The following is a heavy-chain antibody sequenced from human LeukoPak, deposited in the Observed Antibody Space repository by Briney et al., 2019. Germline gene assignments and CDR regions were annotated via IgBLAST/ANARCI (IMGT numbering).Heavy chain of an antibody. CDR1: GGSSSGYY. CDR2: INHSGST. J-gene: IGHJ4*02. Sequence: PSETLSLTCAVYGGSSSGYYWSWIRQPPGKGLEWIGEINHSGSTNYDPSLKSRVTISVDTSKNQFSLKLSSVTAADTAVYYCARVGYNWNQSNDYWGQGTLVTVSS. CDR3: ARVGYNWNQSNDY. V-gene: IGHV4-34*01. D-gene: IGHD1-20*01.